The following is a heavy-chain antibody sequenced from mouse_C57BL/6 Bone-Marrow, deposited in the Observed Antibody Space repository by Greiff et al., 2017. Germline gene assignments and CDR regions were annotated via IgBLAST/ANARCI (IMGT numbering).Heavy chain of an antibody. D-gene: IGHD2-10*02. J-gene: IGHJ2*01. V-gene: IGHV1-26*01. CDR2: INPNNGGT. Sequence: EVQLQQSGPELVKPGASVKISCKASGYTFTDYYMNWVKQSHGKSLEWIGDINPNNGGTSYNQKFKGKATLTVDKSSSTAYMELRSLTSEDSAVYYCAREEVWFYFDYWGQGTTLTVSA. CDR1: GYTFTDYY. CDR3: AREEVWFYFDY.